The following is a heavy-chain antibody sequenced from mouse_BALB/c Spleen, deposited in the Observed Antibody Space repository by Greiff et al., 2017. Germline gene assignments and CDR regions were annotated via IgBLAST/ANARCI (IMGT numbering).Heavy chain of an antibody. V-gene: IGHV5-4*02. CDR1: GFTFSDYY. CDR2: ISDGGSYT. D-gene: IGHD2-3*01. Sequence: EVKLMESGGGLVKPGGSLKLSCAASGFTFSDYYMYWVRQTPEKRLEWVATISDGGSYTYYPDSVKGRFTISRDNAKNNLYLQMSSLKSEDTAMYYCARVPSGYYRGVDYWGQGTSVTVSS. CDR3: ARVPSGYYRGVDY. J-gene: IGHJ4*01.